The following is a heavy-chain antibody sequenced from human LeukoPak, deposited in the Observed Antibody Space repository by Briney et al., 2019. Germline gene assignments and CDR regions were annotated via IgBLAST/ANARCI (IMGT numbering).Heavy chain of an antibody. CDR1: GGSISSSSYY. Sequence: SETLSLTCTVSGGSISSSSYYWGWIRQPPGKGLEWIGSIYYSGSTYYNPSLKSRVTISVDTSKNQFSLKLSTVTAADTAVYYCARKPIVNSAWYYFDYWGQGTLVTVSS. D-gene: IGHD3-22*01. CDR2: IYYSGST. CDR3: ARKPIVNSAWYYFDY. V-gene: IGHV4-39*07. J-gene: IGHJ4*02.